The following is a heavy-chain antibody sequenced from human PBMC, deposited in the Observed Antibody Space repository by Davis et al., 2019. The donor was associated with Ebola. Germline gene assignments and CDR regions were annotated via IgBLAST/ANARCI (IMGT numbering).Heavy chain of an antibody. CDR2: IIPILGIA. D-gene: IGHD6-6*01. Sequence: SVTVSCKASVGTFSSYAISWVRQAPGQGLEWMGRIIPILGIANYAQKFQGRVTITADKSTSTAYMELSSLRSEDTAVYYCARGIAARFGMDVWGQGTTVTVSS. J-gene: IGHJ6*02. V-gene: IGHV1-69*04. CDR1: VGTFSSYA. CDR3: ARGIAARFGMDV.